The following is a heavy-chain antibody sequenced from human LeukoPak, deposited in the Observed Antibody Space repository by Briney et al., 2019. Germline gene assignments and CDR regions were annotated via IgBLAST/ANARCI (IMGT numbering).Heavy chain of an antibody. Sequence: PGGSLRLSCAASGFTFSSYAMSWVRQAPGKGLEWVSAISGSGGSTYYADSVKGRFTISRDNSKNTLYLQMNSLRAEDTAVYYCARDHLWFGDDYYGMDVWGQGTTVTVSS. V-gene: IGHV3-23*01. CDR3: ARDHLWFGDDYYGMDV. D-gene: IGHD3-10*01. CDR1: GFTFSSYA. CDR2: ISGSGGST. J-gene: IGHJ6*02.